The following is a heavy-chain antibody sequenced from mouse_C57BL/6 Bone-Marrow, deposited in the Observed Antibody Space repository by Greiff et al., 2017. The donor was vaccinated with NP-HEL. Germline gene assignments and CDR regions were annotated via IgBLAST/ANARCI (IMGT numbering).Heavy chain of an antibody. CDR1: GYTFTSYW. J-gene: IGHJ1*03. D-gene: IGHD2-3*01. CDR2: IDPSDSYT. V-gene: IGHV1-50*01. Sequence: VQLQQPGAELVKPGASVKLSCKASGYTFTSYWMQWVKQRPGQGLEWIGEIDPSDSYTNYNPKFKGKATLTVDTSSSTAYMQLSSLTSEDSAVYYCARNGYYAGLYWYFDVWGTGTTVTVSS. CDR3: ARNGYYAGLYWYFDV.